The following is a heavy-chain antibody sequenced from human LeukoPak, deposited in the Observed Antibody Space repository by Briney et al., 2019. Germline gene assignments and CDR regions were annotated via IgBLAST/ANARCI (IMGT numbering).Heavy chain of an antibody. Sequence: SETLSLTCSVSGDSLSSDYWSWIRQPPGKGLEWIGYIYRIGNTDYNPSLQSRVTISLDTSKNQLSLNLTSVTAADTALYYGAGRGQRYFRDWGQGTLVTVSS. CDR3: AGRGQRYFRD. CDR2: IYRIGNT. CDR1: GDSLSSDY. V-gene: IGHV4-4*08. J-gene: IGHJ1*01.